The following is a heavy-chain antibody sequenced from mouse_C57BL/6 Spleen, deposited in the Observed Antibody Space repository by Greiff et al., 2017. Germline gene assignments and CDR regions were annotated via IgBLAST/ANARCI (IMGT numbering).Heavy chain of an antibody. D-gene: IGHD2-3*01. CDR2: ISSGGSYT. V-gene: IGHV5-6*01. J-gene: IGHJ3*01. CDR1: GFTFSSYG. CDR3: ARHYEGFAY. Sequence: EVKLMESGGDLVKPGGSLKLSCAASGFTFSSYGMSWVRQTPDKRLEWVATISSGGSYTYYPDSVKGRFTISRDNAKNTLYLQMSSLKSEDTAMYYCARHYEGFAYWGQGTLVTVSA.